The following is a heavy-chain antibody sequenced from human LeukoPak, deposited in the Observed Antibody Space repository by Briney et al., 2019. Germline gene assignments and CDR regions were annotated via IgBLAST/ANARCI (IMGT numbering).Heavy chain of an antibody. Sequence: PGRSLRLSCAASGFTFSSYAMHWVRQAPGKGLEWVAVISYDGSNKHYADSVKGRFTISRDNSKNTLYLQMNSLRAEDTAVYYCARDTSSSWYELWFDYWGQGTLVTVSS. J-gene: IGHJ4*02. CDR3: ARDTSSSWYELWFDY. CDR2: ISYDGSNK. D-gene: IGHD6-13*01. CDR1: GFTFSSYA. V-gene: IGHV3-30*01.